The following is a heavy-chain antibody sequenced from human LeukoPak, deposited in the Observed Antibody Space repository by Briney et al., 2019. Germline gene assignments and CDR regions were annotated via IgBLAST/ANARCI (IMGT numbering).Heavy chain of an antibody. CDR3: ARDSPLSNYGSHYYGMDV. CDR2: IYHSGST. CDR1: GGSISSGGYY. V-gene: IGHV4-30-2*01. J-gene: IGHJ6*02. D-gene: IGHD4-17*01. Sequence: PSQTLSLTCTVSGGSISSGGYYWSWIRQPPGKGLEWIGYIYHSGSTYYNPSLKSRVTISVDRSKNQFSLKLSSVTAADTAVYYCARDSPLSNYGSHYYGMDVWGQGTTVTVSS.